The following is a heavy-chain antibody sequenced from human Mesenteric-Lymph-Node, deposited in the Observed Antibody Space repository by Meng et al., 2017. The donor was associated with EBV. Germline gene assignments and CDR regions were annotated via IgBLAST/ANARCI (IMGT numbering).Heavy chain of an antibody. J-gene: IGHJ4*02. CDR1: TCSISNSNW. CDR3: ARITFGGAIGD. CDR2: IFHSGGT. D-gene: IGHD3-16*02. Sequence: QVQQQEAGPGLAKASGTLSLTCAVSTCSISNSNWWSWVRQPPGKGLQWIGEIFHSGGTNYNPSLKSRVTISVDKSKNQFSLKVNSLTAADTAVYYCARITFGGAIGDWGQGTLVTVSS. V-gene: IGHV4-4*02.